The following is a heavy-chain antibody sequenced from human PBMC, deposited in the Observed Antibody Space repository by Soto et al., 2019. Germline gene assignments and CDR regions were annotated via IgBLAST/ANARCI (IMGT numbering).Heavy chain of an antibody. CDR2: IKSQVNGGTP. CDR1: GFTVSTAG. D-gene: IGHD2-21*01. J-gene: IGHJ4*01. Sequence: PGGSLRISCAASGFTVSTAGINWVRKAPGKGLEWVGRIKSQVNGGTPDFAAPVRGRFAISRDDSRSMVYLQMNRLKTEDTAVYYCTTDSYFPSKLVRFDYWGLGTLVTVSS. V-gene: IGHV3-15*07. CDR3: TTDSYFPSKLVRFDY.